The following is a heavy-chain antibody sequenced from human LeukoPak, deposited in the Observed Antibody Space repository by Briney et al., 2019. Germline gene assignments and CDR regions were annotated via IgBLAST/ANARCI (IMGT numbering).Heavy chain of an antibody. CDR1: GYTFTSYG. CDR2: INPNSGGT. Sequence: EASVKVSCKASGYTFTSYGINWVRQAPGQGLEWMGWINPNSGGTNYAQKFQGRVTMTRDTSISTAYMELSRLRSDDTAVYYCAKQLGKNYFDYWGQGTLVTVSS. J-gene: IGHJ4*02. D-gene: IGHD1-1*01. CDR3: AKQLGKNYFDY. V-gene: IGHV1-2*02.